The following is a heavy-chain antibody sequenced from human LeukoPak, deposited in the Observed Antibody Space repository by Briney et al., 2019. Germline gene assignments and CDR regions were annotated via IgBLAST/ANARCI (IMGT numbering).Heavy chain of an antibody. D-gene: IGHD3-10*01. CDR1: GFSFSSYW. V-gene: IGHV3-7*04. CDR2: IKQDGSEK. J-gene: IGHJ3*02. CDR3: ARGYYYGSGDDAFDI. Sequence: GGSLRLSCAASGFSFSSYWMSWVRQAPGKGLEWVANIKQDGSEKYYVYSVKGRFTISRDNAKNSLYLQMNSLRAEDTAVYYCARGYYYGSGDDAFDIWGQGTIVTVSS.